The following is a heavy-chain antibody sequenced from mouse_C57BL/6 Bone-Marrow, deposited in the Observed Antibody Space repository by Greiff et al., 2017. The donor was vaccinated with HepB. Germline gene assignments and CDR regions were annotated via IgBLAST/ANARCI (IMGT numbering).Heavy chain of an antibody. Sequence: VHLVESGPGLVAPSQSLSITCTVSGFSLTSYGVDWVRQSPGKGLEWLGVIWGVGSTNYNSALKSSLTISKDDSKSQVFLKMNSLQTDDTAMYYCASWGYGGSSAWFAYWGRGTLVTVSA. J-gene: IGHJ3*01. D-gene: IGHD1-1*01. CDR1: GFSLTSYG. CDR2: IWGVGST. CDR3: ASWGYGGSSAWFAY. V-gene: IGHV2-6*01.